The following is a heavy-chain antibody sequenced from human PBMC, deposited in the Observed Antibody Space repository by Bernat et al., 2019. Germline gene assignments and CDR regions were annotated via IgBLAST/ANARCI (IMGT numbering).Heavy chain of an antibody. CDR3: AKDLRDRYYYYGMDV. CDR2: ISGSGGST. J-gene: IGHJ6*02. CDR1: GFTFSSYA. V-gene: IGHV3-23*01. Sequence: EVQLLESGGGLVQPGGSLRLSCAASGFTFSSYAMSWVRQAPGKGLEWVSAISGSGGSTYYADSVKGRFTISRDNSKNTLYLQMYSLRAEDTAVYYCAKDLRDRYYYYGMDVWGQGTTVTVSS.